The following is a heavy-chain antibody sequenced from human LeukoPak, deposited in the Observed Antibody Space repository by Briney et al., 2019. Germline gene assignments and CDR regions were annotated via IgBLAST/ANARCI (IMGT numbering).Heavy chain of an antibody. CDR3: ARHSTHSSTNDAFDI. V-gene: IGHV4-30-2*02. CDR2: IYHGGST. CDR1: GGSINSGGYS. Sequence: PSQTLSLTCAVSGGSINSGGYSWSWIRQPPGKGPEWIGCIYHGGSTHYNSSLKSRVTISVDKSKNQFSLKLTSVTAADTAVYYCARHSTHSSTNDAFDIWGQGTMVTVSS. D-gene: IGHD6-13*01. J-gene: IGHJ3*02.